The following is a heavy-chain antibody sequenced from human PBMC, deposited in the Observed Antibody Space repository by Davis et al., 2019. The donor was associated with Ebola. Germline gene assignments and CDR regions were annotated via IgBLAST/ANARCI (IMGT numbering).Heavy chain of an antibody. CDR1: GFTFSSYA. CDR2: ISGSGGST. J-gene: IGHJ6*02. V-gene: IGHV3-23*01. D-gene: IGHD5-12*01. Sequence: GESLKISCAASGFTFSSYAMSWVRQAPGKGLEWVSAISGSGGSTYYADSVKGRFTISRDNSKNTLYLQMNSLRAEDTAVYYCARGSVDIVATTYNYYYGMDVWGQGTTVTVSS. CDR3: ARGSVDIVATTYNYYYGMDV.